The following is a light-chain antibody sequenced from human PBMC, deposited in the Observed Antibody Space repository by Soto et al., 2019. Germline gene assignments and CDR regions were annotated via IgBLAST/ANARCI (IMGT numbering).Light chain of an antibody. CDR1: QDISTY. Sequence: ASVGDRVTVTCRASQDISTYLAWFQQKPGKAPQLLVYPASTLQGGVPSRFSGRGSGTEFSLTISSLQPEDFATYYCQQLRTYPYTFGQGTKVDIK. J-gene: IGKJ2*01. V-gene: IGKV1-9*01. CDR2: PAS. CDR3: QQLRTYPYT.